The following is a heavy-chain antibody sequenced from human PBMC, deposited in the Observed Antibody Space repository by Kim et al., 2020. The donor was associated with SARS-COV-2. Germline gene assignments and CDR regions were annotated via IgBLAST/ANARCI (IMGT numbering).Heavy chain of an antibody. D-gene: IGHD5-18*01. J-gene: IGHJ4*02. V-gene: IGHV3-30*04. CDR2: ISYDGSMI. CDR1: GFTFSNYA. Sequence: GGSLRLSCVASGFTFSNYAMHWVRQAPGKGLEWVAVISYDGSMIYYADSVKGRFTISRDNSKNTLYLQMNSLRAEDTAFYYCAREADEDTAMIRPRDDTFDYWGQGTLVTVSS. CDR3: AREADEDTAMIRPRDDTFDY.